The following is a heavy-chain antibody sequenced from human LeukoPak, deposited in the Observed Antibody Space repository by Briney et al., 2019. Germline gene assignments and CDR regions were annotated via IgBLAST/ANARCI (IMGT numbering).Heavy chain of an antibody. CDR2: IYYSGST. CDR1: GGSISSSSHY. D-gene: IGHD2-15*01. CDR3: ARERYCSGGSCYQFDY. Sequence: PSETLSLTCTVSGGSISSSSHYWGWIRQPPGKGLEWIGSIYYSGSTYYNPSLKSRVTIPVDTSKNQFSLKLSSVTAADTAVYYCARERYCSGGSCYQFDYWGQGTLVTVSS. J-gene: IGHJ4*02. V-gene: IGHV4-39*07.